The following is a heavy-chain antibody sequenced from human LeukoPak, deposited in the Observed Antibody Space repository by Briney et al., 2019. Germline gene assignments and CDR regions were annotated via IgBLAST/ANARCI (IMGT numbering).Heavy chain of an antibody. CDR2: ISAYKGNT. CDR1: GYTFTSYG. D-gene: IGHD2-2*01. J-gene: IGHJ2*01. Sequence: ASVKVSCKASGYTFTSYGISWVRQAPGQGLEWMGWISAYKGNTNYAQKLQGRVTMTTDTSTSTAYMELRSLRSDDTAVYYCAREVVVPAASYWYFDLWGRGTLVTVSS. V-gene: IGHV1-18*04. CDR3: AREVVVPAASYWYFDL.